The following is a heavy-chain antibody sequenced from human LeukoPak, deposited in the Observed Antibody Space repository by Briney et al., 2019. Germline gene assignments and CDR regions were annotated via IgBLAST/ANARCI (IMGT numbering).Heavy chain of an antibody. CDR1: GFTFSSYG. D-gene: IGHD3-10*01. J-gene: IGHJ4*02. V-gene: IGHV3-30*02. CDR3: ARDSQCFGEKSYGFDY. CDR2: IHYGGSNK. Sequence: PGGSLRLSCAASGFTFSSYGMHWVRHAPGKGLEWVAFIHYGGSNKYYTDSVEGRFTVARDNSKNTVSLQMNSLRGEDTAVYYCARDSQCFGEKSYGFDYWGQGTLVTVSS.